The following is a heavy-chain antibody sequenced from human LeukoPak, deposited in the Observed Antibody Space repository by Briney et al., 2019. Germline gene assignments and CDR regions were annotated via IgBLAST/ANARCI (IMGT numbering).Heavy chain of an antibody. V-gene: IGHV4-59*01. J-gene: IGHJ4*02. CDR1: GGSISSYY. Sequence: SGTLSLTCTVSGGSISSYYWSWIRQPPGKGLEWIGYIYYSGSTNYNPSLKSRVTISVDTSKNQFSLKLSSVTAADTAVYYCARGIAAADYWGQGTLVTVSS. CDR2: IYYSGST. D-gene: IGHD6-13*01. CDR3: ARGIAAADY.